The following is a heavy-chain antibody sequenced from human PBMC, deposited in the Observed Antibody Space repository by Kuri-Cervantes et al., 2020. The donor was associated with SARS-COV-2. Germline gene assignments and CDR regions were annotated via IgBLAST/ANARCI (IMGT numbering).Heavy chain of an antibody. CDR2: INWNGGST. CDR3: ARWGVYYFDY. Sequence: GESLKISCAASGFTFDDYGMSWVRQAPGKGLEWVSGINWNGGSTGYADSVKGRFTISRDNAKNSLYLQMNSLRAEDTALYYCARWGVYYFDYWGQGTLVTDSS. J-gene: IGHJ4*02. D-gene: IGHD3-16*01. CDR1: GFTFDDYG. V-gene: IGHV3-20*04.